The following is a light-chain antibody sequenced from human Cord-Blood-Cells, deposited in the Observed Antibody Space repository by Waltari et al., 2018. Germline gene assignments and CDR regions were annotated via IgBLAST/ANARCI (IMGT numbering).Light chain of an antibody. CDR2: DAS. J-gene: IGKJ4*01. Sequence: EIVLTQSPATLSLSPGERATLSCRASQSVSSYLAWYQQKPGQAPRLLIYDASNQATGIPARFSGSGSGTDFTLTLSSLEPEDFAVYYCQQRSNWPLTFGGGTKVEIK. V-gene: IGKV3-11*01. CDR3: QQRSNWPLT. CDR1: QSVSSY.